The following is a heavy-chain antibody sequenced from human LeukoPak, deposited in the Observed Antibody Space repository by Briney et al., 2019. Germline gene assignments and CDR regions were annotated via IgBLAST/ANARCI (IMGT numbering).Heavy chain of an antibody. Sequence: GGSLRLSCAASGFTLNKHAMEWVRQAPGKGLEWVAIISFDGSNEYYADSVKSRFTISRDNSKNTLYLQMNSLRVEDTAVYYCAKVLGYGSGWSGDYWGQGTLVTVSS. CDR3: AKVLGYGSGWSGDY. D-gene: IGHD6-19*01. V-gene: IGHV3-30-3*01. CDR2: ISFDGSNE. CDR1: GFTLNKHA. J-gene: IGHJ4*02.